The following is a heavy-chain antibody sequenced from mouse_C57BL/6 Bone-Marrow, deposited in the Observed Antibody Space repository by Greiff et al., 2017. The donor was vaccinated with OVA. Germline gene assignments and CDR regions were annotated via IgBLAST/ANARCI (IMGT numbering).Heavy chain of an antibody. V-gene: IGHV1-42*01. CDR2: INPSTGGT. CDR1: GYSFTGYY. D-gene: IGHD2-2*01. J-gene: IGHJ3*01. Sequence: EVKLVESGPELVKPGASVKISCKASGYSFTGYYMNWVKQSPEKSLEWIGEINPSTGGTTYNQKFKAKATLTVDKSSSTAYMQHKSLTSEDSAVYYCARWLQTPCAYWGQGTLVTVSA. CDR3: ARWLQTPCAY.